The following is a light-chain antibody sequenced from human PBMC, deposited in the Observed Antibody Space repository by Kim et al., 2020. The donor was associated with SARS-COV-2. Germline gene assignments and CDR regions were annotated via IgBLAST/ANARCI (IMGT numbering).Light chain of an antibody. CDR3: AAWDDSLNGYV. CDR1: SSNIGSNT. CDR2: SNN. Sequence: ELTQPPSASGTPGQRVTISCSGSSSNIGSNTVNWYQQLPGTAPKLLIYSNNQRPSRVPDRFSGSKSGTSASLAISGLQSEDEADYYCAAWDDSLNGYVFGTGTKVTVL. V-gene: IGLV1-44*01. J-gene: IGLJ1*01.